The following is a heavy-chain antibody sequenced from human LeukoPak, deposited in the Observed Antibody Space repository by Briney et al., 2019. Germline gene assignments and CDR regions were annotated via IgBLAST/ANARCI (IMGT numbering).Heavy chain of an antibody. CDR2: IKQDGSEK. Sequence: PWGSLRLSCAASGFTLSSYWMSWVRQAPGKGLEWVANIKQDGSEKYYVDSVKGRFTISRDNAKNSLYLQMNSLRAEDTAVYYCARDPTLEWLLYRFYYYGMDVWGQGTTVTVSS. CDR3: ARDPTLEWLLYRFYYYGMDV. J-gene: IGHJ6*02. CDR1: GFTLSSYW. D-gene: IGHD3-3*01. V-gene: IGHV3-7*01.